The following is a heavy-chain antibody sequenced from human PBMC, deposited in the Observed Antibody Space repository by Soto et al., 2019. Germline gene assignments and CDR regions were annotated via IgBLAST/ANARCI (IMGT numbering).Heavy chain of an antibody. D-gene: IGHD6-13*01. CDR3: ATPYSSSWFSPFDY. J-gene: IGHJ4*01. CDR2: VSGTGGSA. CDR1: GFTFSSYA. Sequence: EVHLLESGGGLVRPGGSLRLSCAASGFTFSSYAMTWVRQAPGKGLEWVSGVSGTGGSAYYADSVKGRFTISRDKSTNTLYLQMNSLRAEDTAIYYCATPYSSSWFSPFDYWGQGSLVTVSS. V-gene: IGHV3-23*01.